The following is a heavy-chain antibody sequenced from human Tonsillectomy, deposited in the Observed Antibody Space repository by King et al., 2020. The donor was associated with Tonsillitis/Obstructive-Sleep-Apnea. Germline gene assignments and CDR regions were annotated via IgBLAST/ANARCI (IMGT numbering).Heavy chain of an antibody. CDR1: GGSISNGSYS. CDR2: FYYSATT. Sequence: LQLQESGPGLVKPSETLSLTCTVSGGSISNGSYSWCWIRQPPGKGLEWIATFYYSATTYYNPSLKSRVTISVDTSKNQFSLKLSSVTAADTAVYYCARGISVAGLNWFDPWGQGTLVIVSS. V-gene: IGHV4-39*01. J-gene: IGHJ5*02. CDR3: ARGISVAGLNWFDP. D-gene: IGHD6-19*01.